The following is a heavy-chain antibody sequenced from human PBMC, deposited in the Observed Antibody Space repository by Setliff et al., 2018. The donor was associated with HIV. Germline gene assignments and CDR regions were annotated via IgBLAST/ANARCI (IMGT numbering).Heavy chain of an antibody. V-gene: IGHV3-30-3*01. D-gene: IGHD1-26*01. CDR1: GFTFSSYV. CDR2: MSTGGGIK. Sequence: GGSLRLSCAATGFTFSSYVLHWVRQAPGKGLEWEAVMSTGGGIKICADSVKGRFTISRDNSRNTLFLQMNNLRPEDTATYYCVRDPIEGSPDYFDYWGQGALVTVSS. J-gene: IGHJ4*02. CDR3: VRDPIEGSPDYFDY.